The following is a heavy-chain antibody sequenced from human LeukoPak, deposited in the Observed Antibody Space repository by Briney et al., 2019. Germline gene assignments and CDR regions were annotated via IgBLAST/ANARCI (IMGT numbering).Heavy chain of an antibody. J-gene: IGHJ4*02. V-gene: IGHV3-74*01. Sequence: GGSLRLSCAASGFTFSSYWMHWVRQAPGKGLVWVSRINSDGSSTSYADSVKGRFTISRDNAKNTLYLQMNSLRAEDTAVYYCARRFSYYYDSSGYDYWGQGTLVTVSS. CDR1: GFTFSSYW. CDR2: INSDGSST. CDR3: ARRFSYYYDSSGYDY. D-gene: IGHD3-22*01.